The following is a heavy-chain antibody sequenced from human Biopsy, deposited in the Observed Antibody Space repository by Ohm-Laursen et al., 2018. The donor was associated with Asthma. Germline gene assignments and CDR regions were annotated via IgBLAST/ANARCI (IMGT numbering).Heavy chain of an antibody. CDR2: VSYDGGVA. V-gene: IGHV3-30*18. Sequence: SLRLSCTASGFVFRSHAMHWVRQAPGKGLEWVAVVSYDGGVAHYADSMKGRFTISRDNAKSTLYLQMNRLRTDDTAVYYCAKRRGYSDLTDFDHWGQGTLVTASS. CDR3: AKRRGYSDLTDFDH. CDR1: GFVFRSHA. D-gene: IGHD3-3*01. J-gene: IGHJ4*02.